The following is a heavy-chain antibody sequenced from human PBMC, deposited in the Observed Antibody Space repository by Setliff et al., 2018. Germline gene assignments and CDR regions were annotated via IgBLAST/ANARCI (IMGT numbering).Heavy chain of an antibody. CDR1: GGSISSYY. CDR2: IHTSGT. CDR3: ARGPPDFVVVPAAAKFDY. J-gene: IGHJ4*02. D-gene: IGHD2-2*01. V-gene: IGHV4-4*08. Sequence: SETLSLTCSVSGGSISSYYWSWIRQPPGKGLEWIGNIHTSGTNYNPSLKSRVTISVDTSKNLISLNLRSVIDADTAVFYCARGPPDFVVVPAAAKFDYWGPGTLVTVSS.